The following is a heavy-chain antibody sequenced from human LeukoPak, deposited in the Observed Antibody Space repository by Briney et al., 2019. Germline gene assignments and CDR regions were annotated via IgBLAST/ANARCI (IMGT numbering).Heavy chain of an antibody. D-gene: IGHD5-18*01. CDR2: IYHSGST. V-gene: IGHV4-30-2*01. Sequence: SQTLSLTCAVSGGSISSGGYSWSWIRQPPGKGLEWIGYIYHSGSTYYNPSLKSRVTISVDRSKNQFSLKLSSVTAADTAVYYCARAEYSYGYGYRYNWFDPWGQGTLVTVSS. CDR1: GGSISSGGYS. CDR3: ARAEYSYGYGYRYNWFDP. J-gene: IGHJ5*02.